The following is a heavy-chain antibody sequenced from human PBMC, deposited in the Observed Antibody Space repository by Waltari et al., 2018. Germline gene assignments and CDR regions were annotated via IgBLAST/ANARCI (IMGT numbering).Heavy chain of an antibody. CDR2: INHSGST. Sequence: QVQLQQWRAGLLKPSETLSLTCAVYGASFSGYYWSRLRQPPGKGLEWIGEINHSGSTNYNPSLKSRVTISVDTSKNQFSLKLSSVTAADTAVYYCARTYYYDSYGYPGYFQHWGQGTLVTVSS. CDR3: ARTYYYDSYGYPGYFQH. V-gene: IGHV4-34*01. J-gene: IGHJ1*01. D-gene: IGHD3-22*01. CDR1: GASFSGYY.